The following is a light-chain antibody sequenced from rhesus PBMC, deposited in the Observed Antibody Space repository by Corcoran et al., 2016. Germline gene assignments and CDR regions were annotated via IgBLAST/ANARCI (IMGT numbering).Light chain of an antibody. CDR2: AAS. CDR3: QHYYDTPLT. V-gene: IGKV1S8*01. Sequence: IQMTQSPSALSASVGDRVTISCRASQNIYTNLAWYQQKPGKAPKYLFYAASSLQTGIPPRFRGSGSGTDFTLTISSLQPEDSAVYYCQHYYDTPLTFGGGTKVEIK. CDR1: QNIYTN. J-gene: IGKJ4*01.